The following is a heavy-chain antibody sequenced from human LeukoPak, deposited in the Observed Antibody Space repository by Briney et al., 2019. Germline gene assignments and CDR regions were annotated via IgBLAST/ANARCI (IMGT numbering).Heavy chain of an antibody. CDR2: ISKSSSYI. J-gene: IGHJ4*02. CDR3: ARGVPRRSGRYLDFDY. Sequence: GGSLRLSCAASGFTFSSYSMNWVRQATGKGLEWVSSISKSSSYIYYADSVKGRFNIYREYAKNSLYVQINPLRPGHTAVYYCARGVPRRSGRYLDFDYWGQGTLVTVSS. D-gene: IGHD1-26*01. V-gene: IGHV3-21*01. CDR1: GFTFSSYS.